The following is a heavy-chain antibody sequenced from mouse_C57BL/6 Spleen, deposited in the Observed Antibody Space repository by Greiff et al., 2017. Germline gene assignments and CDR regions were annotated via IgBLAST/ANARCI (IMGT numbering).Heavy chain of an antibody. CDR2: INPSTGGT. Sequence: EVQLQQSGPELVKPGASVKISCKASGYSFTGYYMNWVKQSPEKSLEWIGEINPSTGGTTYKQKFKAKATLTVDKSSSPAYMQLKSLTSEDSAVFYCARGEDYGNDFDVWGTGTTVTVSA. D-gene: IGHD2-1*01. CDR3: ARGEDYGNDFDV. J-gene: IGHJ1*03. V-gene: IGHV1-42*01. CDR1: GYSFTGYY.